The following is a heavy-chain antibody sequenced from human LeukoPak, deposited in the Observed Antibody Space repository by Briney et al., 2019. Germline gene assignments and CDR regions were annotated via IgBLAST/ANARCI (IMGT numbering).Heavy chain of an antibody. V-gene: IGHV4-39*07. D-gene: IGHD3-10*01. CDR2: IYYSGST. Sequence: SETLSLTCTVSGGSISTSSYYWGWIRQPPGKGLEWIGSIYYSGSTYYNPSLKSRVTISVDTSKNQFSLKLSSVTAADTAVYYCARDPLYGSGTQIDYWGQGTLVTVSS. J-gene: IGHJ4*02. CDR1: GGSISTSSYY. CDR3: ARDPLYGSGTQIDY.